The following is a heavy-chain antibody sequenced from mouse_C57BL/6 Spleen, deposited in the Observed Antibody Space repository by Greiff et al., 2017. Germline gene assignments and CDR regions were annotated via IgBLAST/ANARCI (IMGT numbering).Heavy chain of an antibody. Sequence: DVKLQESGGDLVKPGGSLKLSCAASGFTFSSYGMSWVRQTPDKRLEWVATISSGGSYTYYPDSVKGRFTISRDNAKNTLYLQMSSLKSEDTAMYYCARGYDGYYDRFAYWGQGTLVTVSA. CDR3: ARGYDGYYDRFAY. J-gene: IGHJ3*01. CDR2: ISSGGSYT. D-gene: IGHD2-3*01. CDR1: GFTFSSYG. V-gene: IGHV5-6*02.